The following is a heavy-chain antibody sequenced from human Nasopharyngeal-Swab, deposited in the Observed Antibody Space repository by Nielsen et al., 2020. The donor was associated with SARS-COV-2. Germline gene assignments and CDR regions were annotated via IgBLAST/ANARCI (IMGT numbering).Heavy chain of an antibody. J-gene: IGHJ3*02. CDR2: ISYDGSNK. D-gene: IGHD3-22*01. V-gene: IGHV3-30-3*01. Sequence: VRQRPGKGLEWVAVISYDGSNKYYADSVKGRFTISRDNSKNTLYLQMNSLRAEDTAVYYCASLGDSSGYYYRIDGYAHDAHDAFDIWGQGTMVTVSS. CDR3: ASLGDSSGYYYRIDGYAHDAHDAFDI.